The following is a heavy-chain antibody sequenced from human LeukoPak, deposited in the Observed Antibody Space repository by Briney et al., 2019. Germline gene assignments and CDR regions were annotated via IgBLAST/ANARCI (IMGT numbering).Heavy chain of an antibody. J-gene: IGHJ4*02. Sequence: GGSLRLSCAASGFTFSSYGMHWVRQAPGKGLEWVALIRYDGSNKYYADSVKGRFTISRDNSKNTLYLQMNSLRAEDTAVYYCAKRIQSAMATGYWGQGTLVTVSS. CDR3: AKRIQSAMATGY. D-gene: IGHD5-18*01. CDR1: GFTFSSYG. CDR2: IRYDGSNK. V-gene: IGHV3-30*02.